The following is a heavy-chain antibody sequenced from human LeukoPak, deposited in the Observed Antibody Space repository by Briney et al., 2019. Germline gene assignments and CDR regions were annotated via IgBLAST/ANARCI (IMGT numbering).Heavy chain of an antibody. CDR2: LYSSGNT. CDR1: GGSISSSNYH. J-gene: IGHJ4*02. V-gene: IGHV4-39*01. D-gene: IGHD6-19*01. CDR3: ARTQLGVAVDY. Sequence: PSETLSLTCTVSGGSISSSNYHWDWIRRPPGKGLEGIGALYSSGNTFYNPSLRSRVTISADTSKHQFFLSLRSVAAADTAVYYCARTQLGVAVDYWGQGTLVTVSS.